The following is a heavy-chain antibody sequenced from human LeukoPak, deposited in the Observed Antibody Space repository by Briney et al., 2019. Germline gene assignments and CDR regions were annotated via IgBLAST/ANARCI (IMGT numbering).Heavy chain of an antibody. V-gene: IGHV3-64D*06. CDR2: ISDNGGST. Sequence: PGGSLRLSCSASEFTFSSYAMHWVRQAPGKGLEYVSAISDNGGSTYYADSVKGRFTISRDNAKNTLYLQMNSLRAEDTAVYYCAGFRGVNPPHWGQGTLVTVSS. D-gene: IGHD3-10*01. CDR1: EFTFSSYA. J-gene: IGHJ4*02. CDR3: AGFRGVNPPH.